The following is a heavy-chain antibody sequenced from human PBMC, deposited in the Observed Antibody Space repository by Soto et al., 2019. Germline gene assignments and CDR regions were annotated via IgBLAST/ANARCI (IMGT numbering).Heavy chain of an antibody. V-gene: IGHV1-18*01. CDR1: GYTFTSYG. CDR2: ISAYNGNT. Sequence: ASVKVSCKASGYTFTSYGISWVRHAPGQGLEWMGWISAYNGNTNYAQKLQGRVTMTTDTSTSTAYMELRSLRSDDTAVYHCARRYYYDSSGVSIDIWGQGTMVTVS. J-gene: IGHJ3*02. CDR3: ARRYYYDSSGVSIDI. D-gene: IGHD3-22*01.